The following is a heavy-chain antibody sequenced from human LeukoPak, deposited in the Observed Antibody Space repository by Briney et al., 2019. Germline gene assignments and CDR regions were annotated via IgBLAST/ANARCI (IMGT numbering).Heavy chain of an antibody. V-gene: IGHV3-21*04. CDR3: ARYNRITGTPTEFDP. J-gene: IGHJ5*02. CDR1: GFTFSSYS. CDR2: ISSSSSYI. D-gene: IGHD1-20*01. Sequence: GGSLRLSCAASGFTFSSYSMNWVRQAPGKGLEWVSSISSSSSYIYYADSVKGRFTISRDNAKNSLYPQMNSLRAEDTAVYYCARYNRITGTPTEFDPWGQGTLVTVSS.